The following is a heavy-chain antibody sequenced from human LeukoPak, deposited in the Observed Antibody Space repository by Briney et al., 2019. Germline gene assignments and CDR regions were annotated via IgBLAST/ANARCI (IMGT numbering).Heavy chain of an antibody. D-gene: IGHD3-9*01. V-gene: IGHV3-23*01. J-gene: IGHJ4*02. CDR1: GLTFSSYA. CDR3: AKGGLRYFDWSEGYYFDY. CDR2: ISGSGGST. Sequence: GGSLRLSCAASGLTFSSYAMSWVRQAPGKGLEWVSAISGSGGSTYYADSVKGRFTISRDNSKNTLYLQMNSLRAEDTAVYYCAKGGLRYFDWSEGYYFDYWGQGTLVTVSS.